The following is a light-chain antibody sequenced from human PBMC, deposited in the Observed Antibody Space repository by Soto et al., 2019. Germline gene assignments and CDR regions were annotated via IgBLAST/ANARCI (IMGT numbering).Light chain of an antibody. CDR2: DVS. V-gene: IGLV2-14*01. CDR1: SSDIGGYNY. J-gene: IGLJ1*01. Sequence: QSALTQPASVSGSPGQSITISCTGTSSDIGGYNYVSWYQQHPGKAPKLMIYDVSNRPSGISNRFSASKSGNTASLTISGLQAEDEADYYCSSYTGSSNPYVFGTGTKVTVL. CDR3: SSYTGSSNPYV.